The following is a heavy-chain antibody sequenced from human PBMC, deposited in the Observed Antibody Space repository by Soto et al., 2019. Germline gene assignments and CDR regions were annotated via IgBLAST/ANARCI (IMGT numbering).Heavy chain of an antibody. CDR2: ISGTGRST. J-gene: IGHJ4*02. CDR1: GFTFSNCA. V-gene: IGHV3-23*01. Sequence: PGGSLRLSCEASGFTFSNCAMSWVRQAPGKGLEWVSGISGTGRSTFYADSVKGRFTISRDNSKNTVYLQMNSLRAEDTAVYYCAKGNTSGWYFFDYWGQGTLVTVSS. CDR3: AKGNTSGWYFFDY. D-gene: IGHD6-19*01.